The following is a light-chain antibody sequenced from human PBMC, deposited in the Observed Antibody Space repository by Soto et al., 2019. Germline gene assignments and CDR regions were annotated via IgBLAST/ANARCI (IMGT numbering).Light chain of an antibody. J-gene: IGLJ2*01. Sequence: QAVLTQPASVSGSPGQSITISCTGTSSDIGVYSYVSWYQQHPGKAPKLMIYDVTNRPSGVSSRFSGSKSGNTASLTISGLQAEDEAHYYCSSYTITSTVIFGGGTKLTVL. CDR2: DVT. CDR1: SSDIGVYSY. V-gene: IGLV2-14*01. CDR3: SSYTITSTVI.